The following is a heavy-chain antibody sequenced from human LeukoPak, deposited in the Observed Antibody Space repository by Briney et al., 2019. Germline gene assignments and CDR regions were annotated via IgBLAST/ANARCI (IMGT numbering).Heavy chain of an antibody. J-gene: IGHJ4*02. CDR1: GFTFSDYY. Sequence: GGSLRLSCAASGFTFSDYYMSWIRQAPGKGLEWVSYISSSGSTIYYADSVKGRFTISRDNAKNSLYLQMNSLRAEDTAVYHCARDCSSTSCYGFDYWGQGTLVTVSS. V-gene: IGHV3-11*01. D-gene: IGHD2-2*01. CDR2: ISSSGSTI. CDR3: ARDCSSTSCYGFDY.